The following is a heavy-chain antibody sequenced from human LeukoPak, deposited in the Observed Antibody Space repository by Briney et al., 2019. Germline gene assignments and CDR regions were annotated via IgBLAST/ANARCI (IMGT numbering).Heavy chain of an antibody. Sequence: PGRSLRLSCAASGFIFSSYAMTWVRQAPGKGLEWVSGTSGSGGSTYYADSVKGRFTISRDNSKNTLYLQMNSLRAEDTAVYYCAKVRPMVRGVISDAYDIWGQGTMVTVSS. V-gene: IGHV3-23*01. CDR1: GFIFSSYA. CDR3: AKVRPMVRGVISDAYDI. J-gene: IGHJ3*02. D-gene: IGHD3-10*01. CDR2: TSGSGGST.